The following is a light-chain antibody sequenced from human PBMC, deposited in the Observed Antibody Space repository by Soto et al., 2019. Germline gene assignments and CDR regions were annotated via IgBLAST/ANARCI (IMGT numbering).Light chain of an antibody. Sequence: QSVLTQPASVSGSPGQSITISCTGSSDLISWYQQHPGKAPKLMIFEDSKRTSGVSNRFSGSKSGNTASLTISGLQTDDEGDYYCCSYATNTWVFGGGTKVTVL. CDR2: EDS. CDR3: CSYATNTWV. CDR1: SSDL. J-gene: IGLJ3*02. V-gene: IGLV2-23*01.